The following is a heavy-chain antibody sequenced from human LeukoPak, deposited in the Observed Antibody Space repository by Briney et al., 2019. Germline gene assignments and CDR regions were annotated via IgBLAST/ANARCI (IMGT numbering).Heavy chain of an antibody. V-gene: IGHV4-38-2*01. CDR1: GHSFSSDSF. CDR3: ARASMGSGYYPYFDY. J-gene: IGHJ4*02. CDR2: IHERGST. Sequence: SETLSLTCGVSGHSFSSDSFWGWIRQPPGQGLEWIGSIHERGSTFYNPSLKSRVTISVDTSKNQFSLKLSSVTAADTAVYYCARASMGSGYYPYFDYWGQGTLVTVSS. D-gene: IGHD3-22*01.